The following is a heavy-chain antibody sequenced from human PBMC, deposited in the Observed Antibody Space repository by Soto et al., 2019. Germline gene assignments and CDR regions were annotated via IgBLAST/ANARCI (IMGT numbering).Heavy chain of an antibody. CDR1: GGSFSGCY. CDR3: ARETSQNVYSHYGMDV. Sequence: SETLSLTCAIYGGSFSGCYWSWIRQPPGKVLEWIGEINDSGTTNYNPSLKSRVTISADTSKTHFSLRLTSVTAADTAVYYCARETSQNVYSHYGMDVWGQGTTVTVSS. CDR2: INDSGTT. J-gene: IGHJ6*02. V-gene: IGHV4-34*01.